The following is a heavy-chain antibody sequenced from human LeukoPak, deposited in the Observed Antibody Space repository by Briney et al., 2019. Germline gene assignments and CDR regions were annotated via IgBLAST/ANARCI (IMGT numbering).Heavy chain of an antibody. Sequence: SETLSLTCTVSGDSISSDISYWSWIRQPAGKELEWIGRVSISGGTNYNPSLKSRVTISVDTSKNQFSLKLSSVTAADTAVYYCARDPIVGAALDYWGQGTLVTVSS. CDR1: GDSISSDISY. CDR2: VSISGGT. V-gene: IGHV4-61*02. J-gene: IGHJ4*02. D-gene: IGHD1-26*01. CDR3: ARDPIVGAALDY.